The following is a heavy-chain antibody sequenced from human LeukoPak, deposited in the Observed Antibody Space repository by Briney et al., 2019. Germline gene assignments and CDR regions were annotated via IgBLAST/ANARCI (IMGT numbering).Heavy chain of an antibody. CDR1: EFTFSSYA. V-gene: IGHV3-30-3*01. D-gene: IGHD2-2*01. J-gene: IGHJ4*02. CDR3: ARGERGYCSSSSCVWGFSFDY. CDR2: ISYDGSNK. Sequence: GRSLRLSCAASEFTFSSYAMHWVRQAPGKGLEWVAFISYDGSNKYYADSVKGRFTISRDNSKNTLYLQMNSLRAEDTAVYYCARGERGYCSSSSCVWGFSFDYWGQGTLVTVSS.